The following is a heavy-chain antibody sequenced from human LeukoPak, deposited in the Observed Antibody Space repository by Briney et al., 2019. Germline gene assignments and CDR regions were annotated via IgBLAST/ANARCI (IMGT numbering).Heavy chain of an antibody. D-gene: IGHD2-2*02. Sequence: GGPLRLSCAASGFTFSSYWMSWVRQAPGKGLEWVANIKRDGSEKYYVDSVKGRFTISRDNAKNSLYLQMNSLRAEDTAVYYCARVDCSSTSCYTGFDYWGQGTLVTVSS. CDR2: IKRDGSEK. V-gene: IGHV3-7*01. CDR1: GFTFSSYW. J-gene: IGHJ4*02. CDR3: ARVDCSSTSCYTGFDY.